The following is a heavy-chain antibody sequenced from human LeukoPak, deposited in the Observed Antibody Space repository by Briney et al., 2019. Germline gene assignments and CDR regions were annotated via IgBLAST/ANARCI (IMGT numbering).Heavy chain of an antibody. J-gene: IGHJ3*02. CDR3: VREGSVNTFDI. CDR1: GSTFSSFA. Sequence: GGSLRLSCSASGSTFSSFAMHWVRQAPGKGLKSASAISADGTNTYYADSVKGRFTISRDNSKNSLYLQMSSLRVEDTAVYYCVREGSVNTFDIWGQGTVVAVSS. CDR2: ISADGTNT. V-gene: IGHV3-64D*09. D-gene: IGHD2-15*01.